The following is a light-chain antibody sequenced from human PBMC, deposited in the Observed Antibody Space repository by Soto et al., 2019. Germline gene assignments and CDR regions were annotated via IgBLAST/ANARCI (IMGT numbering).Light chain of an antibody. V-gene: IGKV2-30*01. Sequence: DVVMTQSPPSLPVTLGQPASISCRSSQSVVYSDGNAYLNWFQQRPGQSPRRLIYTVSNRDSGVRDRFSGGGSGTDFKLKISRVEAEDVGIYYCMEGTYWPPTFGQGIKVES. J-gene: IGKJ1*01. CDR2: TVS. CDR1: QSVVYSDGNAY. CDR3: MEGTYWPPT.